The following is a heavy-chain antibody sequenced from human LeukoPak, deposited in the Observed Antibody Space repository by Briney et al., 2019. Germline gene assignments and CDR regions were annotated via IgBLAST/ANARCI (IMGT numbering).Heavy chain of an antibody. D-gene: IGHD6-19*01. J-gene: IGHJ4*02. V-gene: IGHV4-30-2*01. CDR3: ARGSVAGTGLFDY. CDR1: GGSISSGGYS. CDR2: IYYSGST. Sequence: PSQTLSLTCAVSGGSISSGGYSWSWIRQPPGKGLEWIGYIYYSGSTSYNPSLKNRLTISVGRSMNQFSLKLSSVTAADTAVYYCARGSVAGTGLFDYWGQGTLVTVSS.